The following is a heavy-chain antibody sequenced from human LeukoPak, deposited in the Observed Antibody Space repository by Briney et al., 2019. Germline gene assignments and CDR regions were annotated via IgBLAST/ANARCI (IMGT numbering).Heavy chain of an antibody. V-gene: IGHV4-59*01. CDR2: IYYSGST. Sequence: SETLSLTCTVSGGSISTYYWSWIRQPPGKGLEWIGYIYYSGSTNYNPSLKSRVTISVDTSKNQFSLKLSSVTAADTAVYYCARAQPAQYCNSTSCYAAFDIWGQGTMVTVSS. D-gene: IGHD2-2*01. CDR1: GGSISTYY. CDR3: ARAQPAQYCNSTSCYAAFDI. J-gene: IGHJ3*02.